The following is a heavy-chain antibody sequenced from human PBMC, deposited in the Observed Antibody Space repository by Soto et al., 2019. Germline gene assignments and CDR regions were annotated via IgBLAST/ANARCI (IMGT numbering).Heavy chain of an antibody. J-gene: IGHJ4*02. Sequence: SVKVSCKASGGTFSSYAISWVRQAPGQGLEWMGGIIPIFGTANYAQKFQGRVTITADESTSTAYMELSSLRSEDTAVYYCARGKQPPFYFDYWGQGTLVTVSS. CDR1: GGTFSSYA. V-gene: IGHV1-69*13. D-gene: IGHD1-1*01. CDR2: IIPIFGTA. CDR3: ARGKQPPFYFDY.